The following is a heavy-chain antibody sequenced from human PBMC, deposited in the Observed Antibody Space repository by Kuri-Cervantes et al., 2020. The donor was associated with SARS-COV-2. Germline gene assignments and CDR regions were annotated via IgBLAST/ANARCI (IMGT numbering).Heavy chain of an antibody. CDR3: AKSSTITIFGVVIIPEYFQH. CDR2: ISGSGGST. J-gene: IGHJ1*01. V-gene: IGHV3-23*01. D-gene: IGHD3-3*01. CDR1: GFTFSSYA. Sequence: GGSLRLSCADSGFTFSSYAMSRVRQAPGKGLEWVSAISGSGGSTYYADSVKGRFTISRDNSKNTLYLQMNSLRAEDTAVYYCAKSSTITIFGVVIIPEYFQHWGQGILVTVSS.